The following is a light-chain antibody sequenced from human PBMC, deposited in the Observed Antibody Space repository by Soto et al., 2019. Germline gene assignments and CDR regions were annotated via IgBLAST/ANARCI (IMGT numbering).Light chain of an antibody. CDR2: GAS. J-gene: IGKJ1*01. Sequence: ELVLTQSPGIPSLSPGERATLSCRASQRVSNDFLAWYQQKPGQAPRLLIYGASTRATDVPDRFSGSGSGADFTLTISRLEPEDFAVYYCQQYGSSPGTVGQGTKVDSK. V-gene: IGKV3-20*01. CDR1: QRVSNDF. CDR3: QQYGSSPGT.